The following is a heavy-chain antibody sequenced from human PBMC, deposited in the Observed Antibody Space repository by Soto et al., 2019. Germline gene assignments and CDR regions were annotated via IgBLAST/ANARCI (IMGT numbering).Heavy chain of an antibody. V-gene: IGHV4-39*01. Sequence: SQPLSHTSTVSGGTISSSSDHWAWLRQPPRKGLEWIGSIYYSGSTYYNPSLKRRVTISVDTSKNHFSLKLSSVTAADTAVYYCARLWVWDSSSSAYSYYGMDVWGQGTTVT. CDR3: ARLWVWDSSSSAYSYYGMDV. CDR2: IYYSGST. D-gene: IGHD6-6*01. J-gene: IGHJ6*02. CDR1: GGTISSSSDH.